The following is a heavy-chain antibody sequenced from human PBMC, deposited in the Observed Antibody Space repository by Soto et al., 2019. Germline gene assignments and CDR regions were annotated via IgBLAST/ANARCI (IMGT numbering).Heavy chain of an antibody. J-gene: IGHJ4*02. Sequence: SETLSLTCTVSGGSISHYHWNWIRQAPGKGLEWIGYIFYNGSTNYNPSLKSRVTISVDTSKNRLSLKLTSVTAADTAVYYCARGTVGSSSWYDKYYFDYWGQGTLVT. D-gene: IGHD6-13*01. CDR1: GGSISHYH. CDR2: IFYNGST. CDR3: ARGTVGSSSWYDKYYFDY. V-gene: IGHV4-59*01.